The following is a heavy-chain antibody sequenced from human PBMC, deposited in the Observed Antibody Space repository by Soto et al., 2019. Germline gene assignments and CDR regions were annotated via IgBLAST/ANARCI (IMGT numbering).Heavy chain of an antibody. J-gene: IGHJ4*02. D-gene: IGHD2-2*01. V-gene: IGHV3-23*01. CDR3: AKVPICSSTSCYHPNYYFDY. CDR2: ISGSGGST. Sequence: GGSLRLSCAASGFTFSSYAMSWVRQAPGKGLEWVSAISGSGGSTYYADSVKGRFTISRDNSKNTLYLQMNSLRAEDTAVYYCAKVPICSSTSCYHPNYYFDYWGQGTLVTVSS. CDR1: GFTFSSYA.